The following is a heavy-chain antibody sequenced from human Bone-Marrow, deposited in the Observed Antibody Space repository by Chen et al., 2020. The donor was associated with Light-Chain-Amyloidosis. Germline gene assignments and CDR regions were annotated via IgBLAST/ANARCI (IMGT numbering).Heavy chain of an antibody. CDR2: SEHEDDKT. V-gene: IGHV1-24*01. Sequence: QVKLVQSGAEGKRPGASVKISCKVSGDTLTELSVHWVRQPPVKGLEWVGGSEHEDDKTLYSLKFQWRVTMTGDTSTDTAYMELSSLTSDDTAVYFCATRWDAFDIWGQGTLVTVSS. D-gene: IGHD6-13*01. CDR3: ATRWDAFDI. J-gene: IGHJ3*02. CDR1: GDTLTELS.